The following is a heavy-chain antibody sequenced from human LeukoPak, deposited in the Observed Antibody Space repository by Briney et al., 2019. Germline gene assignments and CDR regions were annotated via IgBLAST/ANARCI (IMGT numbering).Heavy chain of an antibody. CDR3: ARWATSFDL. J-gene: IGHJ4*02. D-gene: IGHD6-6*01. CDR2: IKQDESDK. Sequence: PGGSLRLSCAASGFTFGNYWMSWVRQAPGKGLEWVANIKQDESDKYYVDSVTGRFTISRDNAKNSLYLQMNSLRADDTAVYYCARWATSFDLWGQGTLVTVSS. V-gene: IGHV3-7*01. CDR1: GFTFGNYW.